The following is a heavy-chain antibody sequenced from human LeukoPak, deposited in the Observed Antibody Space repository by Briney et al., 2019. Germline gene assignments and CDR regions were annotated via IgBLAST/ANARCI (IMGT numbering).Heavy chain of an antibody. D-gene: IGHD4-23*01. V-gene: IGHV3-23*01. CDR3: AKRYGGNPSFDY. CDR1: GFTFSSYA. CDR2: ISGSDGST. J-gene: IGHJ4*02. Sequence: GGSLRLSCAASGFTFSSYAMSWVRQAPGKGLEWVSAISGSDGSTYYADSVKGRFTISRDNSKNTLYLQMNSLRPEDTAVYYCAKRYGGNPSFDYWGQGTLVTVSS.